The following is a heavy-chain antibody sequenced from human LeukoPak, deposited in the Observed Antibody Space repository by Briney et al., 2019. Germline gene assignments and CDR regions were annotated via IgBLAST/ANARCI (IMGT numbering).Heavy chain of an antibody. V-gene: IGHV3-48*03. D-gene: IGHD3-10*01. CDR1: GFTFSSCA. CDR3: ARDLYGSGGDAFDI. J-gene: IGHJ3*02. Sequence: GGSLRLSCAASGFTFSSCAMSWVRQAPGKGLEWVSYVSSSGGGMLYADSVKGRFTISRDNAKNSLSLQMSSLRVEDTAVYYCARDLYGSGGDAFDIWGQGTMVTVSS. CDR2: VSSSGGGM.